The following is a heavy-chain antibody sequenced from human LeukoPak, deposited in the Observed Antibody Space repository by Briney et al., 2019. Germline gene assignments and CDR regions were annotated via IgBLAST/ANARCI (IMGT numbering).Heavy chain of an antibody. D-gene: IGHD5-18*01. CDR1: GYTFTRYG. J-gene: IGHJ4*02. CDR3: ARDGYSYGPIDY. Sequence: ASVKVSCKASGYTFTRYGISWVRQAPGQGLVWMGWISDYYGNTNYAQKLQGRVTMTTDTSTSTAYMELRSLRSDDTAVYYCARDGYSYGPIDYWGQGTLVTVSS. CDR2: ISDYYGNT. V-gene: IGHV1-18*01.